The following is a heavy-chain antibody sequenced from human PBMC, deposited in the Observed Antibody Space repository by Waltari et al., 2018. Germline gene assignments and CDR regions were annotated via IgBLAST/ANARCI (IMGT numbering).Heavy chain of an antibody. D-gene: IGHD3-22*01. J-gene: IGHJ3*02. CDR3: AINYYYDSSGHYAFDI. Sequence: EVKLVQSGAEVKQPGESLKISCTGSGYSFTSYWIGWVRQMPGKGLEWMGIIYPGDSDTRYSPSFQGQVTISADKSISTAYLQWSSLKASDTAMYYCAINYYYDSSGHYAFDIWGQGTMVTVSS. CDR1: GYSFTSYW. V-gene: IGHV5-51*01. CDR2: IYPGDSDT.